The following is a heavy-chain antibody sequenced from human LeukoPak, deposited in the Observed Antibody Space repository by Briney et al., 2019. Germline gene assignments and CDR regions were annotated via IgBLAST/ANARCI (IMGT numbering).Heavy chain of an antibody. CDR1: GGSFSDYY. Sequence: PSETLSLTCAVYGGSFSDYYWNWIRQPPGKGLEWIGEINHSGSTSYNPSLKSRVTISVDTSKNQFSLKLSSVTAADTAVYYCARGRRYDFWSDYYDYGMDVWGQGTTVTVSS. V-gene: IGHV4-34*01. CDR2: INHSGST. J-gene: IGHJ6*02. D-gene: IGHD3-3*01. CDR3: ARGRRYDFWSDYYDYGMDV.